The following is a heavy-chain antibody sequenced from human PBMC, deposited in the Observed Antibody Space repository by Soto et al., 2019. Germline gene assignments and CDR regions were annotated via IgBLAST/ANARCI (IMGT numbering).Heavy chain of an antibody. Sequence: EVQLVESGGGLVKPGGSLRLSCAAPGFTLSNAWMNWVRQAPGKGLEWVGRIKSKSDGGATDYAAPVKGRFTISCDDSKNTLYLQMNSLKTEDTALYYCTIGLRWEQEGGDYWGQGTLVTVSS. CDR3: TIGLRWEQEGGDY. CDR1: GFTLSNAW. D-gene: IGHD1-26*01. CDR2: IKSKSDGGAT. J-gene: IGHJ4*02. V-gene: IGHV3-15*07.